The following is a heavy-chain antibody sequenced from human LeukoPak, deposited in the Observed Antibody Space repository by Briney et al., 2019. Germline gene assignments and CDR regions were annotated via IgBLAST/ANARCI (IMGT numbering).Heavy chain of an antibody. Sequence: RASVKVSCKASGYTFTSYGISWVRQAPGQGLEWMGWISAYNGNTNYAQKLQGRVTMTTDTSTSTAYMELRSLRSDDTAVYYCARATNVLLWFGELLDPTDYWGQGTLVTVSS. D-gene: IGHD3-10*01. CDR2: ISAYNGNT. V-gene: IGHV1-18*01. CDR1: GYTFTSYG. CDR3: ARATNVLLWFGELLDPTDY. J-gene: IGHJ4*02.